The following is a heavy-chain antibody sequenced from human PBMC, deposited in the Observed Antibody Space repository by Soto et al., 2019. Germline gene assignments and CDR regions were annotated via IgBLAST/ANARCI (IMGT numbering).Heavy chain of an antibody. D-gene: IGHD6-6*01. V-gene: IGHV1-18*01. CDR3: ARDLPEYSSSGGAEYYYYYGMDV. J-gene: IGHJ6*02. CDR1: GYTFTSYG. Sequence: ASVKVSCKASGYTFTSYGISWVRQAPGQGLEWMGWISAYNGNTNYAQKLQGRVTMTTDTSTSTAYMELRSLRSDDTAVYYCARDLPEYSSSGGAEYYYYYGMDVWGQGTTVTVSS. CDR2: ISAYNGNT.